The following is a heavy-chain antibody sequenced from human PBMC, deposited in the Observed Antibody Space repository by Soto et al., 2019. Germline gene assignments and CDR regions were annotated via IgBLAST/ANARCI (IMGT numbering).Heavy chain of an antibody. D-gene: IGHD6-13*01. V-gene: IGHV1-8*01. Sequence: GASVKVSCKASGYTFTSYDINWVRQATGQGLEWMGWMNPNSGNTGYAQKFQGRVTMTRNTSISTAYMELSSLRSEDTAVYYCARGYGHSSSWYRYYYYYYMDVWGKGTTVTVSS. CDR1: GYTFTSYD. CDR2: MNPNSGNT. J-gene: IGHJ6*03. CDR3: ARGYGHSSSWYRYYYYYYMDV.